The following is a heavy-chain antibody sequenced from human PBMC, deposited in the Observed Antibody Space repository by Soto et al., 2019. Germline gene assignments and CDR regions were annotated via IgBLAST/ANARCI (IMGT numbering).Heavy chain of an antibody. J-gene: IGHJ4*02. CDR1: GGSISSYY. CDR3: ARAYSSSWYVY. CDR2: IYYSGST. D-gene: IGHD6-13*01. V-gene: IGHV4-59*01. Sequence: SETLSLTCTVSGGSISSYYWSWIRQPPGKGLEWIGYIYYSGSTNYNPSLKSRVTISVDTSKNQFSLKLSSVTAADTAVYYCARAYSSSWYVYWGQGTLDTVSS.